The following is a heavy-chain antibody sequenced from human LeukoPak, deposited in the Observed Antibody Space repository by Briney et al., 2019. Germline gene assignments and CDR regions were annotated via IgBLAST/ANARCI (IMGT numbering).Heavy chain of an antibody. D-gene: IGHD5-18*01. CDR3: ARDRSDTAMDDGTDFDF. CDR2: INGDGSST. J-gene: IGHJ4*02. Sequence: PGGSLRLSCAASGFTFSSYWMHWVRQAPGKGLVWVSRINGDGSSTRHADSVKGRFTISRDNAKNTLYLQMNSLRAEDTAVYYCARDRSDTAMDDGTDFDFWGQGSLVTVSS. CDR1: GFTFSSYW. V-gene: IGHV3-74*01.